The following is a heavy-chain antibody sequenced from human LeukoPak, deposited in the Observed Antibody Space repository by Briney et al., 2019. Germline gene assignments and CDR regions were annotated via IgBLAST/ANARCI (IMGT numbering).Heavy chain of an antibody. Sequence: KASETLSLTCAVYGGSFSGYYWSWIRQPPGKGLEWIGEINHSGGTNYSPSLKSRVTISVDTSKNQFSLKLSSVTAADTAVYYCARSSRVGGTTHWGQGTLVTVSS. CDR1: GGSFSGYY. D-gene: IGHD1-26*01. V-gene: IGHV4-34*01. CDR3: ARSSRVGGTTH. CDR2: INHSGGT. J-gene: IGHJ4*02.